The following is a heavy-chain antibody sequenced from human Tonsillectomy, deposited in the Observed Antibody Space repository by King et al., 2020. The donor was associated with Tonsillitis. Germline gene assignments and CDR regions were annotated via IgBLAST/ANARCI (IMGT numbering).Heavy chain of an antibody. CDR1: GFTFDDYG. CDR2: ISWNSGTI. CDR3: ANLDY. V-gene: IGHV3-9*01. J-gene: IGHJ4*02. Sequence: VQLVESGGGLVQPGRSLRLSCEASGFTFDDYGMHWVRQAPGKGLEWVSAISWNSGTIKYADSVKGRFTISRDNAKKSLHLQMNSVKAEDTGLYYCANLDYWGQGTLVTVSS.